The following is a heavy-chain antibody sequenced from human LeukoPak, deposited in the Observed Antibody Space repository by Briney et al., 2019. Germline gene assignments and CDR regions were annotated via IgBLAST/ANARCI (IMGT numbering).Heavy chain of an antibody. D-gene: IGHD3-10*01. J-gene: IGHJ4*02. Sequence: GGSLRLSCAASGFTFSTYAMSWVRQAPGKGLEWVSVISGSGTGTYYADSVKGRFTISRDISKNTLYLQMNSLRAEDTAVYYCAKDRRTGSFDYWGQGTLVTVSS. CDR3: AKDRRTGSFDY. CDR2: ISGSGTGT. V-gene: IGHV3-23*01. CDR1: GFTFSTYA.